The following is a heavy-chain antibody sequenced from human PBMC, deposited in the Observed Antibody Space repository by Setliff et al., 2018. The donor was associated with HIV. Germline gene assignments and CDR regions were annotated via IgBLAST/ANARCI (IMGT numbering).Heavy chain of an antibody. V-gene: IGHV3-20*04. CDR1: GFNFDDYG. CDR2: INWNGGST. J-gene: IGHJ4*02. Sequence: GGSLRLSCVTSGFNFDDYGMSWVRQAPGKGLEWVSGINWNGGSTGYADSVKGRFTISRDNSKNTVYLQMNSLRVEDTAVYYCARELYREWDYWGQGTLVTVSS. CDR3: ARELYREWDY. D-gene: IGHD3-16*02.